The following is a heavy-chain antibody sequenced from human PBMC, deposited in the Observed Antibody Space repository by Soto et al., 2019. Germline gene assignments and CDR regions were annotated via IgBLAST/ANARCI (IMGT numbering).Heavy chain of an antibody. CDR3: AKNSYYSLGV. Sequence: SETLSLTCAVSSGSISSAHWWNWVRQPPGKGLEWIGEIYHSGSTNYNPSLKSRVTVSVDKSMNQFSLKLTSVTAADTAVYYGAKNSYYSLGVWGQGTTVTVSS. V-gene: IGHV4-4*02. CDR1: SGSISSAHW. CDR2: IYHSGST. J-gene: IGHJ6*02.